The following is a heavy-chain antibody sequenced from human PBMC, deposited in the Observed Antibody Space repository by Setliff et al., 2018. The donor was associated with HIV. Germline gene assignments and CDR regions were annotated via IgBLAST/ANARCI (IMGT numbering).Heavy chain of an antibody. CDR1: GVSINAEGYY. V-gene: IGHV4-31*03. CDR2: IYSNGDS. D-gene: IGHD3-10*01. CDR3: ASLHPRSGSWYLRHSFDV. J-gene: IGHJ3*01. Sequence: SETLSLTCTVSGVSINAEGYYWGWVSQHPVKGLEWLGYIYSNGDSYYNPSLESRLSMSIDTSRNQFSLQLRSVTAADTTLYYCASLHPRSGSWYLRHSFDVWGQGTMVTVSS.